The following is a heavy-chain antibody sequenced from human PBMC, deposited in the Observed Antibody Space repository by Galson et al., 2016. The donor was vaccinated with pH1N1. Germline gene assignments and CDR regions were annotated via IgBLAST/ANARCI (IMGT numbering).Heavy chain of an antibody. CDR3: ARGSPPSSPVDY. CDR2: IWFDGSNT. Sequence: SLRLSCAASGFAFSNYGIHWVRQAPGKGLEWVAVIWFDGSNTHYADSVKGRFTISRDDSKNTVFLQMDSLRAEDTAIYYCARGSPPSSPVDYWGQGTLVTVSS. CDR1: GFAFSNYG. J-gene: IGHJ4*02. V-gene: IGHV3-33*01. D-gene: IGHD3-10*01.